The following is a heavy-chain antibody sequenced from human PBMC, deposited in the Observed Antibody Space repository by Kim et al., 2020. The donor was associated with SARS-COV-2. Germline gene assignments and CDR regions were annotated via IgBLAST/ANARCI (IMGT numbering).Heavy chain of an antibody. Sequence: ASVKVSCKASGYTFTTFALYWVRRAPGQRLEWMGWINGGNGNTRYSQKFQARVSITRDTSATTAYLELSGPRSEDTAIYYCAREAVAGSFDYWGRGTLVTVSS. J-gene: IGHJ4*02. D-gene: IGHD6-19*01. CDR2: INGGNGNT. CDR3: AREAVAGSFDY. CDR1: GYTFTTFA. V-gene: IGHV1-3*01.